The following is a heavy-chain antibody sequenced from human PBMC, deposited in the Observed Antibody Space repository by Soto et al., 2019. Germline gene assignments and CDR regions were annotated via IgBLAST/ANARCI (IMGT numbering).Heavy chain of an antibody. CDR1: GGSISSSSYY. Sequence: QLQLQESGPGLVKPSETLSLTCTVSGGSISSSSYYWGWIRQPPGKGLEWIGGIYYSGSTYYNPSHKSRVTISVDTSKNQFSLKLSSVTAADTAVYYCARHPGSTHVFDWFDYWGQGTLVTVSS. D-gene: IGHD3-9*01. CDR3: ARHPGSTHVFDWFDY. V-gene: IGHV4-39*01. CDR2: IYYSGST. J-gene: IGHJ4*02.